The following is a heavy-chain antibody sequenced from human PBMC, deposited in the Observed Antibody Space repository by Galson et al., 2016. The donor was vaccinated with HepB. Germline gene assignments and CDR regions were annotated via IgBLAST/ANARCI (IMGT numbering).Heavy chain of an antibody. J-gene: IGHJ3*02. D-gene: IGHD3-3*01. Sequence: SLRLSCAVSGFTVTSKYMSWVRQAPGKGLEWVSLISIGGTTYYADSVKGRFTISRDISKNTLHLEMNNLRADDTAVYYCARDGIYDSWRASGVFDIWGQGKMVTVSS. CDR1: GFTVTSKY. CDR3: ARDGIYDSWRASGVFDI. CDR2: ISIGGTT. V-gene: IGHV3-66*01.